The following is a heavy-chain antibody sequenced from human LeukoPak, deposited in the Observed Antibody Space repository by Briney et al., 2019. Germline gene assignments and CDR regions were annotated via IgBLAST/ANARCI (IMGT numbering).Heavy chain of an antibody. Sequence: SQTLSLTCTVSGGSISSGGYYWSWIRQHPGKGLEWIGYIYYSGSTYYNPSLKSRVTISVDTSKNQFSLKLSSVTAADTAVYYCARVRMQGFGELGWFDPWGQGTLVTVSS. J-gene: IGHJ5*02. D-gene: IGHD3-10*01. CDR1: GGSISSGGYY. CDR3: ARVRMQGFGELGWFDP. CDR2: IYYSGST. V-gene: IGHV4-31*03.